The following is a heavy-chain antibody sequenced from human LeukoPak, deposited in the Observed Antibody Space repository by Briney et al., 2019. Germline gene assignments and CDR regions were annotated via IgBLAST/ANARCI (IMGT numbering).Heavy chain of an antibody. CDR1: EFVFSDYY. J-gene: IGHJ4*02. Sequence: GGSLRLSCAASEFVFSDYYMSWIRQAPGKGLEWVAVISYDGSNKYYADSVKGRFTISRDNSKNTLYLQMNSLRAEDTAVYYCAKYRCSSSAIDYWGQGTLVTVSS. CDR3: AKYRCSSSAIDY. CDR2: ISYDGSNK. V-gene: IGHV3-30*18. D-gene: IGHD6-6*01.